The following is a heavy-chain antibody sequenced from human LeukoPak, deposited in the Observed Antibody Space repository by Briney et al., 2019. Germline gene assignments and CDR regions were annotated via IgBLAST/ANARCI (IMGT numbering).Heavy chain of an antibody. CDR2: ISSSSSTI. CDR1: GFTFSSYS. D-gene: IGHD6-13*01. V-gene: IGHV3-48*01. J-gene: IGHJ6*03. Sequence: GGSLRLSCAASGFTFSSYSMNWVRQAPGKGLEWVSYISSSSSTIYYADSVKGRFTISRDNSKNTLYLQMNTLRAEDTAIYYCAKRISGYSSSWYYMDVWGKGTTVTISS. CDR3: AKRISGYSSSWYYMDV.